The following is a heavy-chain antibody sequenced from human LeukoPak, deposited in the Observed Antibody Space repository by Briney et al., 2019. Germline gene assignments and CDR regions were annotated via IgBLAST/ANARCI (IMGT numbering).Heavy chain of an antibody. D-gene: IGHD6-13*01. J-gene: IGHJ5*02. CDR2: INTNTGNP. Sequence: ASVKVSCKASGYTFTSYAMNWVRQAPGQGLEWMGWINTNTGNPTYAQGFTGRFVFSLDTSVSTAYLQISSLKAEDTAVYYCARVIWGADPRIAAAGTGWFDPWGQGTLVTVSS. CDR1: GYTFTSYA. V-gene: IGHV7-4-1*02. CDR3: ARVIWGADPRIAAAGTGWFDP.